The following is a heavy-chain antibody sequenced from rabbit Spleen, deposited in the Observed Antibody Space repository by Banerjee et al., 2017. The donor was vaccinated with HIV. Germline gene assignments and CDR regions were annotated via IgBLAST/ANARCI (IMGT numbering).Heavy chain of an antibody. D-gene: IGHD8-1*01. CDR1: GIDFSSYYY. CDR3: ARDAATSFSSYGMDL. Sequence: QQQLEESGGGLVKPGGTLTLTCKASGIDFSSYYYMCWVRQAPGKGLEWIVCIDIGSSGFTYFASWAKGRFTISKTSSTTVTLQMTSLTAADTATYFCARDAATSFSSYGMDLWGPGTLVTVS. V-gene: IGHV1S45*01. J-gene: IGHJ6*01. CDR2: IDIGSSGFT.